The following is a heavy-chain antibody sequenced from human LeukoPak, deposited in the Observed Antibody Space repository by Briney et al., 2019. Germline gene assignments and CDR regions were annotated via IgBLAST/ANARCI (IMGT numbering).Heavy chain of an antibody. D-gene: IGHD1-26*01. CDR3: ARDEPNLYSGSLG. V-gene: IGHV3-48*03. Sequence: GGSLRLSCAASGFTFSSYEMNWVRHAPGKGLEWVSYISSSGSTIYYADSVKGRFTISRDSAKNSLYLQMNSLRAEDTAVYYCARDEPNLYSGSLGWGQGTLVTVSS. J-gene: IGHJ4*02. CDR1: GFTFSSYE. CDR2: ISSSGSTI.